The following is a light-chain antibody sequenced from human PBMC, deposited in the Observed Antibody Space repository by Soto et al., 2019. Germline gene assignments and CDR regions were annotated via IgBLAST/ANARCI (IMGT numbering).Light chain of an antibody. CDR3: QQYDTYFRYT. Sequence: DIQMTQSPSTLSASVGDRVTITCRASQTINNKLAWYQKKPGKAPKLLIYEGYTLESGVPSRFSGSRAGTEFTLSVGSLQPDVFANYYRQQYDTYFRYTFGQGTKRDIK. CDR1: QTINNK. CDR2: EGY. V-gene: IGKV1-5*01. J-gene: IGKJ2*01.